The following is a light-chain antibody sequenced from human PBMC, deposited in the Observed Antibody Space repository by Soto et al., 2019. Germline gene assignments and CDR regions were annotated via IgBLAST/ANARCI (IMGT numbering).Light chain of an antibody. Sequence: DIQMTQSPSTLSASVGDRVTITCRASQSISGWLAWYQQRQGKAPKCLIYKAASLQGGVPSRFSGSGSGTEFALTISILQPDDCATYYCQQYKSHPYTFCQRTKLESK. CDR2: KAA. CDR3: QQYKSHPYT. J-gene: IGKJ2*01. V-gene: IGKV1-5*03. CDR1: QSISGW.